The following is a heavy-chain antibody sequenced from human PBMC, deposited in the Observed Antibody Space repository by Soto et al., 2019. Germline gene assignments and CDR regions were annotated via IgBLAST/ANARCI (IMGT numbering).Heavy chain of an antibody. CDR1: GFTFSTYS. V-gene: IGHV3-21*01. CDR2: IGSSSSYI. J-gene: IGHJ3*02. Sequence: GGSLRLSCVASGFTFSTYSMNWVRQAPGKGLEWVSFIGSSSSYIYYADSVKGRFTISRDNAKNSLYLQMNSLRAEDTAVYYCASRVVVAATPNDAFDIWGQGTMVTVSS. CDR3: ASRVVVAATPNDAFDI. D-gene: IGHD2-15*01.